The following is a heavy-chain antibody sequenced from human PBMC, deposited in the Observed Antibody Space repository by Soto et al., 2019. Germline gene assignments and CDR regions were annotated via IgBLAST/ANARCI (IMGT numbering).Heavy chain of an antibody. CDR1: GFSLSTSGVG. CDR3: AHRQTGDSDDAFDI. Sequence: SGPTLVNPTQSLTLTCTFSGFSLSTSGVGVGWIRQPPGKALEWLALISWDDDKRYSPSLKSRLTITKDTSKNQVVLTMTNMDPVDTATYYCAHRQTGDSDDAFDIWGQGTMVTVSS. D-gene: IGHD7-27*01. J-gene: IGHJ3*02. CDR2: ISWDDDK. V-gene: IGHV2-5*02.